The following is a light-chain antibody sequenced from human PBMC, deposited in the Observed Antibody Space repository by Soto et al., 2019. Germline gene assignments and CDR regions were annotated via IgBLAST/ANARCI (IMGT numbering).Light chain of an antibody. CDR1: SGVIGSYNL. J-gene: IGLJ1*01. CDR2: EVN. Sequence: QSVLAQPASVSGSPGQSITISCTGTSGVIGSYNLVSWYQHHPGKAPQLMIYEVNKRPSGVSDRFSGSKSGNTASLTISGLQSEDETDYYCCSYAGSSTYVFGTGTKVTVL. V-gene: IGLV2-23*02. CDR3: CSYAGSSTYV.